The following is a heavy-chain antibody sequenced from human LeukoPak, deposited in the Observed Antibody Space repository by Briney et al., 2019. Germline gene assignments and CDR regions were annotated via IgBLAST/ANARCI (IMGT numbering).Heavy chain of an antibody. CDR1: GGSISSYY. J-gene: IGHJ4*02. D-gene: IGHD6-13*01. Sequence: SETLSLTCTVSGGSISSYYWSWIRQPPGKGLEWIGEINHSGSTNYNPSLKSRVTISVDTSMNQFSLKLSSVTAADTAVYYCAREFGSSWSVRVTPYYFDYWGQGTLVTVSS. CDR3: AREFGSSWSVRVTPYYFDY. CDR2: INHSGST. V-gene: IGHV4-34*01.